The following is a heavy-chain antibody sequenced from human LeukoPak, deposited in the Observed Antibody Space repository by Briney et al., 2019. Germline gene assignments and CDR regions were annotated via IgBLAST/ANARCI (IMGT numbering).Heavy chain of an antibody. J-gene: IGHJ6*02. CDR3: ARKVVVVPAAIRRRGAYYGMDV. V-gene: IGHV4-34*01. D-gene: IGHD2-2*02. CDR2: INHSGST. Sequence: SETLSLTCAVYGGSFSGYYWSWIRQLPGKGLEWIGEINHSGSTNYNPSLKSRVTISVDTSKNQFSLKLSSVTAAGTAVYCCARKVVVVPAAIRRRGAYYGMDVWGQGTTVTVSS. CDR1: GGSFSGYY.